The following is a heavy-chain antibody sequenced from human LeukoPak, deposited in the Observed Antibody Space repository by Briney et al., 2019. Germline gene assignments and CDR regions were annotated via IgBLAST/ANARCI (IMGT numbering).Heavy chain of an antibody. J-gene: IGHJ4*02. D-gene: IGHD4-17*01. V-gene: IGHV3-30*02. Sequence: GGSLRLSCAASGFTFSRYGMHWVRQAPGKGLEWVSFTRFDGKNKYYADSVKGRFTISKDSSKNTLYLQMNSLRVEDTAVYYCARDGDGDYVFSYYFDYWGQGTLVTVSS. CDR2: TRFDGKNK. CDR1: GFTFSRYG. CDR3: ARDGDGDYVFSYYFDY.